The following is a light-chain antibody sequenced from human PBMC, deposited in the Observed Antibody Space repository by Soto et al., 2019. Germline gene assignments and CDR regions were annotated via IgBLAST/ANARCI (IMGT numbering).Light chain of an antibody. Sequence: IVLTQSPGTLSLSPGERATLSCRASQSVSNIYLAWFQQKPGQAPRPLIYSASSRATGVPDRFSGSGSGTDFTLTISRLEPEDFGVYYCQQYGSGFTFGPGTTVDIK. CDR1: QSVSNIY. CDR3: QQYGSGFT. J-gene: IGKJ3*01. V-gene: IGKV3-20*01. CDR2: SAS.